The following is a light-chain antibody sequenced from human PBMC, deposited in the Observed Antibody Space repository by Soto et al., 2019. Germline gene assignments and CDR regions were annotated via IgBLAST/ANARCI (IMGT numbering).Light chain of an antibody. CDR3: QQLNSYPRT. J-gene: IGKJ1*01. V-gene: IGKV1-9*01. CDR1: QAISSY. Sequence: IQLTQSPSSLSASVGDIVTITCRASQAISSYLAWYQQKPGRAPNLLIYGASTLQSGVPSRFSGSGSGTDFTLTISSLQPEDFATYYCQQLNSYPRTFGQGTKVDIK. CDR2: GAS.